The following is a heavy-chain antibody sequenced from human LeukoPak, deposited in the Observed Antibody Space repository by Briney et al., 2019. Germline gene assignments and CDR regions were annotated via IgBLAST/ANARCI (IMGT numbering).Heavy chain of an antibody. V-gene: IGHV1-69*05. Sequence: SVKVSCKASGGTSSSYAISWVRQAPGQGLEWMGRIIPIFGTANYAQKFQGRVTITTDESTSTAYMELSSLRSEDTAVYYCASLNHYDILTGYYFAFDIWGQGTMVTVSS. D-gene: IGHD3-9*01. CDR3: ASLNHYDILTGYYFAFDI. CDR2: IIPIFGTA. CDR1: GGTSSSYA. J-gene: IGHJ3*02.